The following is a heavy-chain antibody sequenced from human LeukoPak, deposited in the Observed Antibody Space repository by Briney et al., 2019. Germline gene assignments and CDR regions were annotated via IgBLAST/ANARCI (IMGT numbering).Heavy chain of an antibody. J-gene: IGHJ4*02. V-gene: IGHV3-30-3*01. Sequence: GGSLRLSCAASGFTFSSYAMHWVRQAPGKGLEWVAVISYDGNNKYYADSVKGRFTISRDNSKNTLYLQMNSLRAEDTAVYYCARDKNIVVVPAACFDYWGQGTLVTVSS. CDR1: GFTFSSYA. CDR3: ARDKNIVVVPAACFDY. CDR2: ISYDGNNK. D-gene: IGHD2-2*01.